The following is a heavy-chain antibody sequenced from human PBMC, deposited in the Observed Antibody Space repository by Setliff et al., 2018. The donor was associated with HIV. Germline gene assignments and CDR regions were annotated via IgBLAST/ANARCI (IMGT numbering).Heavy chain of an antibody. Sequence: PGESLKISCAASGFTFSSYEMNWVRQAPGKGLEWVSYISSSGSTIYYADSVKGRFTISRDNAKNSLYLQMNSLRAEDTAVYYCARARGSTYYYDSSGYYYFDYWGQGTLVTVSS. CDR2: ISSSGSTI. CDR3: ARARGSTYYYDSSGYYYFDY. J-gene: IGHJ4*02. D-gene: IGHD3-22*01. CDR1: GFTFSSYE. V-gene: IGHV3-48*03.